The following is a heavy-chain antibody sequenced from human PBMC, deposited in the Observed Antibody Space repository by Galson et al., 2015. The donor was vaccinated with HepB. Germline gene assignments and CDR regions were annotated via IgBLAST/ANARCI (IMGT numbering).Heavy chain of an antibody. CDR3: ARARRRRWLQLRREPVDAFDI. CDR1: GFTFSRYA. V-gene: IGHV3-30*04. D-gene: IGHD5-24*01. Sequence: SLRLSCAASGFTFSRYAMHWVRQAPGKGLEWVAVISYDGSNKYYADSVKGRFTISRDNSKNTLYLQMNSLRAEDTAVYYCARARRRRWLQLRREPVDAFDIWGQGTMVTVSS. CDR2: ISYDGSNK. J-gene: IGHJ3*02.